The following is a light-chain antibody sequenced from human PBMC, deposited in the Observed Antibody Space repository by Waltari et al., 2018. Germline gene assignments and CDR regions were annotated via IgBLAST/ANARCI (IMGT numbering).Light chain of an antibody. CDR1: QRIKNN. CDR3: QQYDNWPLT. J-gene: IGKJ5*01. Sequence: ETVMTQSPATLSVYPGARATLPCRASQRIKNNLAWYQQKGGQAPRLLLFDASTRATGISARFSGSGYGTEFTLTISSLQSEDFAVYYCQQYDNWPLTFGQGTRLDIK. V-gene: IGKV3-15*01. CDR2: DAS.